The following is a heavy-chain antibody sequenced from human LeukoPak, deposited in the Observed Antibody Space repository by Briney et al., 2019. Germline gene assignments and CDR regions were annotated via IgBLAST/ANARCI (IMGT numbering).Heavy chain of an antibody. J-gene: IGHJ5*02. CDR2: IRHDGGET. CDR3: ARWRQSSTWYWLDP. CDR1: GFTLSSHW. V-gene: IGHV3-7*01. Sequence: GGSLRLSCAASGFTLSSHWMGWIRQAPGKGLEWVANIRHDGGETYYVDSVKGRFTISRGNAKNSLYLQMNSLRVEETAMYYCARWRQSSTWYWLDPWGQGTLVTVSP. D-gene: IGHD6-13*01.